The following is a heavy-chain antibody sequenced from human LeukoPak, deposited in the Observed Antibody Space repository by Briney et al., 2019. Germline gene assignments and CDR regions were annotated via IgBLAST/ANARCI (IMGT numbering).Heavy chain of an antibody. CDR1: GFTFISYG. J-gene: IGHJ3*02. V-gene: IGHV3-30*02. Sequence: GGSLRLFCAASGFTFISYGMHWVRQAPGKGLEWMAFLRYDGSNKYYADSVKGRFTISRDNSKNTLYLQMNSLRAEDTAVYYCAKEYDILTGYYAFDIWGQGTMVTVSS. CDR2: LRYDGSNK. CDR3: AKEYDILTGYYAFDI. D-gene: IGHD3-9*01.